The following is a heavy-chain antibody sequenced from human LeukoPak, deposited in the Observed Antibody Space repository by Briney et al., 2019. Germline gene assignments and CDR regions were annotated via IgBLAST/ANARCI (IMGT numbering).Heavy chain of an antibody. CDR3: ASSMGWYFDL. CDR2: IKQDGGDK. J-gene: IGHJ2*01. CDR1: GFTFSSYW. D-gene: IGHD2/OR15-2a*01. V-gene: IGHV3-7*02. Sequence: GGSLRLSCAASGFTFSSYWVTWVRQAPGKGLEWVASIKQDGGDKYYVDSVKGRFTISRDNAKNSLYLQMNSLRAEDTAVYYCASSMGWYFDLWGRGTLVTASS.